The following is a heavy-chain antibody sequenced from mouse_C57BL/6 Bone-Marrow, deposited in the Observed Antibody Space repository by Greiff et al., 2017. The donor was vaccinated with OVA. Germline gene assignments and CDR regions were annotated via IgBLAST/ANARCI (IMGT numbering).Heavy chain of an antibody. D-gene: IGHD3-3*01. CDR3: ARRGTDTYAMDY. CDR2: IDPSDSYT. V-gene: IGHV1-69*01. J-gene: IGHJ4*01. Sequence: QVQLQQPGAELVMPGASVKLFCKASGYTFTSYWMHWVKQRPGQGLEWIGEIDPSDSYTNYNQKFKGKSTLTVDKSSSTAYMQLSSLTSEDSAVYYCARRGTDTYAMDYWGQGTSVTVSS. CDR1: GYTFTSYW.